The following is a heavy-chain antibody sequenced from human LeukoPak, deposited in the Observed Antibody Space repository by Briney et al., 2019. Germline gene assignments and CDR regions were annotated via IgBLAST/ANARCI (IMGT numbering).Heavy chain of an antibody. CDR1: GFTVSSNY. CDR2: IYSGGST. J-gene: IGHJ5*01. D-gene: IGHD3-16*01. V-gene: IGHV3-66*01. Sequence: AASGFTVSSNYMSWVRQAPGKGLECVSVIYSGGSTYYADSVKGRFTISRDNAKNSLYLQMNSLRAEDTAVYYCARGGLGSWGQGTLVTVSS. CDR3: ARGGLGS.